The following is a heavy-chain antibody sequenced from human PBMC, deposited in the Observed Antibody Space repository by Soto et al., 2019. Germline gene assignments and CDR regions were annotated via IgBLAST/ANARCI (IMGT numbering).Heavy chain of an antibody. CDR3: DRDLSSGSQYFDY. J-gene: IGHJ4*02. Sequence: SETLSLTCTVSGGSISSGDYYWSWIRQPPGKGLEWIGHIYYSGSTYYNPSLKSRVTISVDTSKNQFSLKLSSVTAADTAVYYCDRDLSSGSQYFDYWGQGTLVTVSS. V-gene: IGHV4-30-4*01. CDR1: GGSISSGDYY. D-gene: IGHD6-19*01. CDR2: IYYSGST.